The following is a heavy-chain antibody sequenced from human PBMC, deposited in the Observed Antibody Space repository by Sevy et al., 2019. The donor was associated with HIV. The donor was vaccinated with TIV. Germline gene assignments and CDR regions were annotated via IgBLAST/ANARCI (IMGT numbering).Heavy chain of an antibody. Sequence: GGSLRLSCAASGFTFSSYSMNWVRQAPGKGLEWVSSISSSSYIYYADSVKGRFTISRDNAKNSLYLQMNSLRAEDTAVYYCARDGYLKAFDYWGQGTLVTVSS. CDR2: ISSSSYI. CDR3: ARDGYLKAFDY. V-gene: IGHV3-21*01. CDR1: GFTFSSYS. D-gene: IGHD6-13*01. J-gene: IGHJ4*02.